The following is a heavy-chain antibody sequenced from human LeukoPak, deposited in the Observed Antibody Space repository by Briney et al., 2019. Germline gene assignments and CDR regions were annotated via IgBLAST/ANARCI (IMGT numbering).Heavy chain of an antibody. Sequence: RSGGSLRLSCAASGFTFSNYGMHWVRQAPGKGLEWVAVIWYDGSNKYYADSVKGRFTISRDNSKNTLYLQMNSLRAEDTAVYYCARDGGSYDHDAFDIWGQGTMVTVSS. CDR1: GFTFSNYG. V-gene: IGHV3-33*01. D-gene: IGHD1-26*01. J-gene: IGHJ3*02. CDR2: IWYDGSNK. CDR3: ARDGGSYDHDAFDI.